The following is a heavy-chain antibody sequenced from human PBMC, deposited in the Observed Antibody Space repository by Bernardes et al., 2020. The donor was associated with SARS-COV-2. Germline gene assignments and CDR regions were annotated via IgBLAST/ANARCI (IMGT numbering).Heavy chain of an antibody. CDR3: AGSSCGIDCYIGGLRSWDYGMDV. J-gene: IGHJ6*02. CDR1: GASISSTNYY. V-gene: IGHV4-39*01. D-gene: IGHD2-21*02. CDR2: IYSSGSS. Sequence: SETLSLTCTVSGASISSTNYYWGWLLQPPGKGLEWIGSIYSSGSSYYNPSLHSRVSGSVDTSKNQFSLRLSFVTAADTAVYYCAGSSCGIDCYIGGLRSWDYGMDVWGQGTTVTVSS.